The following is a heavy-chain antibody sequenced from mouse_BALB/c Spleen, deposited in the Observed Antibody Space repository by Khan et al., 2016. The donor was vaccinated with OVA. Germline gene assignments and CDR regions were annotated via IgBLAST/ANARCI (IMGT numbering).Heavy chain of an antibody. CDR1: GFTFSTYG. V-gene: IGHV5-6*01. D-gene: IGHD1-1*02. Sequence: EVELVESGGDLVKTGGSLKLSCAASGFTFSTYGMSWVRQTPDKRLEWVATISSGGHYTYYIDSVKGRFTFSRDNAKKILYLKMTRLRYEDTAMYYCARLDYYYNSEGLAYWGQGTLVTVSA. CDR3: ARLDYYYNSEGLAY. J-gene: IGHJ3*01. CDR2: ISSGGHYT.